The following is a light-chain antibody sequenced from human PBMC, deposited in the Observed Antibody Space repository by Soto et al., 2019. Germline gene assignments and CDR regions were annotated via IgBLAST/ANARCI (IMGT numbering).Light chain of an antibody. CDR3: QHLNSFPSWT. Sequence: DIQLTQSPSFMSASVGDRVTITCRASQGISSYLAGYQQKPGKAPKLLIYAASTLQSGVPSRFSGSGSGTEFTLTISSLQPEDFATYYCQHLNSFPSWTFGQGTKVDIK. CDR1: QGISSY. V-gene: IGKV1-9*01. J-gene: IGKJ1*01. CDR2: AAS.